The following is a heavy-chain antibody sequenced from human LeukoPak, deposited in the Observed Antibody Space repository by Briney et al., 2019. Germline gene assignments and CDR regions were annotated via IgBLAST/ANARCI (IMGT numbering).Heavy chain of an antibody. CDR1: GFTFSSYG. CDR2: ISYDGSNQ. J-gene: IGHJ4*02. D-gene: IGHD3-10*01. V-gene: IGHV3-30*18. CDR3: AKEREAGSGNIAFDY. Sequence: GGSLRLSCAASGFTFSSYGMHWVRQAPGKGLEWVAVISYDGSNQYYADSVQGRFTISRDNSKNTLYLQMNSLRAEDTAVYYCAKEREAGSGNIAFDYWGQGTLVTVSS.